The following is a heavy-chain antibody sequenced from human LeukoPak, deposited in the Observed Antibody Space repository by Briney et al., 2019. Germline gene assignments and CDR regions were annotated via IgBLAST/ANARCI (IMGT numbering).Heavy chain of an antibody. V-gene: IGHV3-30*18. J-gene: IGHJ3*02. D-gene: IGHD4-17*01. CDR1: GFTFSSYG. CDR2: ISYDGSNK. CDR3: AKEEDYGDYPGWAFDI. Sequence: PGGSLRLSCSVSGFTFSSYGMHWVRQAPGKGLEWVAVISYDGSNKYYADSVKGRFTISRDNSKNTLYLQMNSLRAEDTAVYYCAKEEDYGDYPGWAFDIWGQGTMVTVSS.